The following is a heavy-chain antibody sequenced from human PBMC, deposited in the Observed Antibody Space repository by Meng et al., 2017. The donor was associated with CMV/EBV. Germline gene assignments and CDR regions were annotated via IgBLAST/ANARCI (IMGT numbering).Heavy chain of an antibody. CDR3: AKDSGYLSSVLDY. CDR2: ISGSGGST. CDR1: GFTFSSYA. D-gene: IGHD3-22*01. J-gene: IGHJ4*02. V-gene: IGHV3-23*01. Sequence: GESLKISCAASGFTFSSYAMSWVRQAPGKGLEWVSAISGSGGSTYYADSVKGRLTISRDNSKNTLYLQMNSLRAEDTAVYYCAKDSGYLSSVLDYWGQGTLVTVSS.